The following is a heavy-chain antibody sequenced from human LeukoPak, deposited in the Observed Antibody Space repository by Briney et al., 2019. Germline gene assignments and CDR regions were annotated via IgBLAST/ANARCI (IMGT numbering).Heavy chain of an antibody. CDR2: INPNSGGT. CDR1: GYTFTGYY. V-gene: IGHV1-2*02. J-gene: IGHJ4*02. Sequence: GASVKVSCKASGYTFTGYYMHWVRQAPGQGLEWMGWINPNSGGTNYAQKFQGRVTMTRDTSISTAYMELSRLRSDDTAVYYCARAERPLHKEWLGVYYGSGSYYSFDYWGQGTLVTVSS. CDR3: ARAERPLHKEWLGVYYGSGSYYSFDY. D-gene: IGHD3-10*01.